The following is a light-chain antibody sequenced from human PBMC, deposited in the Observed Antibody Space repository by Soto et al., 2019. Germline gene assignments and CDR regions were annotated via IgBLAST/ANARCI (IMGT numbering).Light chain of an antibody. V-gene: IGKV3-15*01. J-gene: IGKJ1*01. Sequence: EIVMTQSPATLSLSPGERATLSCRASQSLTTDLAWYQQKPGQPPRLLIYGASTRATDFPARFSGSRSGTDFTLTISSLQPDDFATYYCQQYNSYSPRTFGQGTKVDIK. CDR3: QQYNSYSPRT. CDR1: QSLTTD. CDR2: GAS.